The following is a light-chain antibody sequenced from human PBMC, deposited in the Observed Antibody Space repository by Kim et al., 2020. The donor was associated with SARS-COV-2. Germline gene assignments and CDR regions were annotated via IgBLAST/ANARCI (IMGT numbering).Light chain of an antibody. CDR1: YSDIGGYNY. CDR3: TSYSVSSTLL. Sequence: QSALTQPASVSGSPGQSITISCTGTYSDIGGYNYISWFRQYPGKAPKLIISDVTQRPSGVPNRFSGSKSGNTAPLTISGLQSDDEADYYCTSYSVSSTLLFGGGTKVTVL. V-gene: IGLV2-14*03. CDR2: DVT. J-gene: IGLJ3*02.